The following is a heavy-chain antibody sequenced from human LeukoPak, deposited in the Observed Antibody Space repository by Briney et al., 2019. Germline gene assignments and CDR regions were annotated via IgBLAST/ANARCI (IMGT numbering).Heavy chain of an antibody. Sequence: GASLQISCKGSGYRFTSYWIGWVRQMPGKGLKWMGIIYPGDSDTRYSPSFQGQVTMSVDKSISTAYLQWSSLKASDTAMYYCARRGSSSFSFDYWGQGTLVTVSS. J-gene: IGHJ4*02. CDR2: IYPGDSDT. CDR3: ARRGSSSFSFDY. CDR1: GYRFTSYW. V-gene: IGHV5-51*01. D-gene: IGHD6-13*01.